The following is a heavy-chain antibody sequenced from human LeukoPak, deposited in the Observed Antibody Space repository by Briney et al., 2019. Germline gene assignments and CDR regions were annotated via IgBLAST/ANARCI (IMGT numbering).Heavy chain of an antibody. Sequence: SETLSLTCTVSTDSISSGNYYWGWVRQSPGQGLEWIGSIVSGGSTYYNPSLKSRVTISVDTSKNQFSLKLSSVTAADTAVYYCASGFVAMGFTTFDYWGQGTLVTVSS. CDR3: ASGFVAMGFTTFDY. V-gene: IGHV4-39*07. J-gene: IGHJ4*02. D-gene: IGHD2-2*01. CDR2: IVSGGST. CDR1: TDSISSGNYY.